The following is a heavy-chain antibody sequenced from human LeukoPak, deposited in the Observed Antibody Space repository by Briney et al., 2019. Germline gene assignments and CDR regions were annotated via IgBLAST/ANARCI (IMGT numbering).Heavy chain of an antibody. CDR3: ARAYYDILTGYYMPAPPRDY. D-gene: IGHD3-9*01. J-gene: IGHJ4*02. CDR1: GFTFSSYS. CDR2: ISSSSSYI. V-gene: IGHV3-21*01. Sequence: GGSLRPSCAASGFTFSSYSMNWVRQAPGKGLEWVSSISSSSSYIYYADSVKGRFTISRDNAKNSLYLQMNSLRAEDTAVYYCARAYYDILTGYYMPAPPRDYWGQGTLVTVSS.